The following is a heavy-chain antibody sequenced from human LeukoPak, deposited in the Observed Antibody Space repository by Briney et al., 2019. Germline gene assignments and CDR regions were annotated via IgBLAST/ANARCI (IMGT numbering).Heavy chain of an antibody. D-gene: IGHD3-22*01. Sequence: ASVKVSCKASGYTFTSYYMHWVRQAPGQGLEWMGIINPSGGSTSYAQKFQGRVTMTRDTSTSTVYMELSSLRSEDTAVYYCAREGKEYYYDSSGYPLDYWGQGTLVTASS. CDR2: INPSGGST. J-gene: IGHJ4*02. CDR3: AREGKEYYYDSSGYPLDY. CDR1: GYTFTSYY. V-gene: IGHV1-46*01.